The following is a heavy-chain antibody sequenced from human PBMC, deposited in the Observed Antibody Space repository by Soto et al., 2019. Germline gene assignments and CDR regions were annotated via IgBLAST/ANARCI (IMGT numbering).Heavy chain of an antibody. CDR1: GFTFSSYG. CDR2: IRSDGDTT. CDR3: AKGKGVGATPDGANC. V-gene: IGHV3-23*01. J-gene: IGHJ4*02. D-gene: IGHD1-26*01. Sequence: EMQVLESGGGLVQPGGSLRLSCAASGFTFSSYGMNWVRQAPGKGLEWVSGIRSDGDTTYNADSAKGRFTVSRDTSKNTVDLQMNSLRAEDTAVYYCAKGKGVGATPDGANCWGQGTLVTVSS.